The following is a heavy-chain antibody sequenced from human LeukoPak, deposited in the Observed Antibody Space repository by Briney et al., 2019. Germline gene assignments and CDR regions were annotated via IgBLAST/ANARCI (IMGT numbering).Heavy chain of an antibody. CDR2: INWNSARV. CDR1: GFTFDDYA. D-gene: IGHD1-1*01. CDR3: AKGSWDQLLAF. V-gene: IGHV3-9*01. Sequence: PGGSLRLSSAASGFTFDDYAMHWGRHTPGKSLERVSGINWNSARVGYADSVKGRFTISRDNSKSSLYLQMNNLGVDDTAFYYCAKGSWDQLLAFWGQGTLVSVSS. J-gene: IGHJ4*02.